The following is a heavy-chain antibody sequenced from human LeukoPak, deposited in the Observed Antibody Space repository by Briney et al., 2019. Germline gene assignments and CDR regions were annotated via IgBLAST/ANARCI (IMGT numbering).Heavy chain of an antibody. Sequence: GGSLRLSCAASGFTFSNAWMSWVRQAAGKGLEWVGRIKSKTDGGTTDYAAPVKGRFTISRDDSNNTLYLQMNSLKTEDTAVYYCTTSPDLGYCSGGSCPGFDYWGQGTLVTVSS. D-gene: IGHD2-15*01. CDR1: GFTFSNAW. CDR2: IKSKTDGGTT. V-gene: IGHV3-15*01. CDR3: TTSPDLGYCSGGSCPGFDY. J-gene: IGHJ4*02.